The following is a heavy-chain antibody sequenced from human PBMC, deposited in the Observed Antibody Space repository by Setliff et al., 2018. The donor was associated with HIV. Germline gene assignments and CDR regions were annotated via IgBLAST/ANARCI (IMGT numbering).Heavy chain of an antibody. Sequence: SETLSLTCNVSDGSISSSSYYWAWIRQPPGKGLEWIGTIYYSGNTYYRPSIKSRVTVSIDTSKNQFSLRLNSVTAADTAVYYCARQSGYTRGWDIFGLVAGSFDIWGQGTMVTVS. D-gene: IGHD3-3*01. CDR2: IYYSGNT. J-gene: IGHJ3*02. CDR3: ARQSGYTRGWDIFGLVAGSFDI. CDR1: DGSISSSSYY. V-gene: IGHV4-39*01.